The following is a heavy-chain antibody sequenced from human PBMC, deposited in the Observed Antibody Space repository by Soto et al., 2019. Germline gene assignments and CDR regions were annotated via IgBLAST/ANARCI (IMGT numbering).Heavy chain of an antibody. CDR1: GGSISSRSYY. Sequence: QLQLQESGPGLVKPSETLSLTCSVSGGSISSRSYYWGWIRQPPGKGLEWIGSIYYSGSTYYNPSLKSRVTISVDTSKNQISLKLTSVTSADTAVYYCARATDYSDYDRFDIWGQGTMVTVSS. CDR3: ARATDYSDYDRFDI. V-gene: IGHV4-39*01. CDR2: IYYSGST. J-gene: IGHJ3*02. D-gene: IGHD4-17*01.